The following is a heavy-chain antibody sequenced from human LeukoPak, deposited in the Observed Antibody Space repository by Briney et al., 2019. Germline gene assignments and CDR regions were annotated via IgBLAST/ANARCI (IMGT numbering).Heavy chain of an antibody. CDR1: GGSFSGYY. Sequence: SSETLSLTCAVYGGSFSGYYWSWIRQPPGKGLEWIGEINHSGSTNYNPSLKSRVTISVDTSKNQFSLKLSSVTAADTAVYYCARLEEGGDYGDNNWFDPWGQGTLVTVSS. V-gene: IGHV4-34*01. CDR3: ARLEEGGDYGDNNWFDP. CDR2: INHSGST. J-gene: IGHJ5*02. D-gene: IGHD4-17*01.